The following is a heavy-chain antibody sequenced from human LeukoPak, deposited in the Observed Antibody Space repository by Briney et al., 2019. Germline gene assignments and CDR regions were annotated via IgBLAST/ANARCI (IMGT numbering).Heavy chain of an antibody. CDR1: GFTFDDYG. Sequence: GGSLRLSCAASGFTFDDYGMSWVRQAPGKGLEWVSGIRWNGGGTCYADSVKGRFTISRDNAKNSLYLQMNSLRAEDTALYHCARDEVVRGVNWFDPWGQGTLVTVSS. J-gene: IGHJ5*02. CDR2: IRWNGGGT. D-gene: IGHD3-10*01. V-gene: IGHV3-20*01. CDR3: ARDEVVRGVNWFDP.